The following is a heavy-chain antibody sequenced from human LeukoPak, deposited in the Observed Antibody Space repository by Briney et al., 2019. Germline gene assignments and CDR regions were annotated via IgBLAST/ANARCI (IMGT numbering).Heavy chain of an antibody. CDR1: GFSFSSYS. V-gene: IGHV3-48*01. J-gene: IGHJ6*03. CDR3: ARGQKSVGRVLAGTAPYNYYYYMDV. Sequence: GGSLRLSCAASGFSFSSYSMNWVRQAPGKGLEWVSYITSSSSKTIYYADSVKGRFTISRDNAKNSLSLQMNSLRAEDTAVYYWARGQKSVGRVLAGTAPYNYYYYMDVWGKGTTVTVSS. CDR2: ITSSSSKTI. D-gene: IGHD6-19*01.